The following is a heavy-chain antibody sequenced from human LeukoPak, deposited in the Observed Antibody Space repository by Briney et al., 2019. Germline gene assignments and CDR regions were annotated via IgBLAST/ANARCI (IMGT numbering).Heavy chain of an antibody. J-gene: IGHJ6*02. Sequence: PSETLSLTCTVSGGSISSYYWSWIRQPAGKGLEWIGRIYTSGSTNYNPSLKSRVTMSVDTSKNQFSLKLSSVTAADTAVYYCASITRRGSGSFYYYGMDVWGQGTTVTVSS. D-gene: IGHD3-3*01. V-gene: IGHV4-4*07. CDR2: IYTSGST. CDR3: ASITRRGSGSFYYYGMDV. CDR1: GGSISSYY.